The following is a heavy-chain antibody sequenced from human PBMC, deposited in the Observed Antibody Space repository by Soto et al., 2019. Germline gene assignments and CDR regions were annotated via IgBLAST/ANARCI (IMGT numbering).Heavy chain of an antibody. CDR2: IITIFGTA. J-gene: IGHJ4*02. D-gene: IGHD3-10*01. V-gene: IGHV1-69*01. CDR1: GGTFSSYA. CDR3: ARGWRTWFGEYNDY. Sequence: QVQLVQSGAEVKKPGSSVKVSCKTSGGTFSSYAISWVRQAPGQGLEWMGGIITIFGTANYAQTFHGRVTITADESTSTAYMELSSLRSEDTAVYYCARGWRTWFGEYNDYWGQGTLVTVSS.